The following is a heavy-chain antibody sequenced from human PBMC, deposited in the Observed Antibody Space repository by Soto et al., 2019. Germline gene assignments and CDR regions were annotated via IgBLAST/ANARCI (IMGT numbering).Heavy chain of an antibody. CDR1: GFTFSSYA. Sequence: PGGSLRLSCAASGFTFSSYAMTWVRQAPGKGLEWVSGISTSGDGTYYADSVKGRFTISRDNSKNTLCLQMNSLRAEDTAVYYCATLARTKDFDYWGQGTLATVSS. D-gene: IGHD2-8*01. CDR2: ISTSGDGT. CDR3: ATLARTKDFDY. V-gene: IGHV3-23*01. J-gene: IGHJ4*02.